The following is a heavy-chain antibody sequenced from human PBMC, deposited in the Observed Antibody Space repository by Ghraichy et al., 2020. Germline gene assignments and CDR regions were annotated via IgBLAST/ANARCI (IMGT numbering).Heavy chain of an antibody. J-gene: IGHJ4*02. Sequence: ASVKVSCKASGYTFTSYGISWVRQAPGQGLEWMGWISAYNGNTNYAQKLQGRVTMTTDTSTSTAYMELRSLRSDDTAVYYGARADFEQQLVGLEDDYWGQGTLVTVSS. CDR2: ISAYNGNT. CDR3: ARADFEQQLVGLEDDY. V-gene: IGHV1-18*01. D-gene: IGHD6-13*01. CDR1: GYTFTSYG.